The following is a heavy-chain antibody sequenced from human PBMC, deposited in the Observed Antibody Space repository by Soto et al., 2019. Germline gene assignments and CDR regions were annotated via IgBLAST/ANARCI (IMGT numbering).Heavy chain of an antibody. CDR3: ARVVAAKHYGMDV. V-gene: IGHV4-34*01. J-gene: IGHJ6*02. D-gene: IGHD2-15*01. CDR2: INHSGST. CDR1: GGSFSGYY. Sequence: SETLSLTCAVYGGSFSGYYWSWIRQPPGKGLEWIGEINHSGSTNYNPSLKSRVTISVDTSKNQFSLKLSSVTAADTAVYYCARVVAAKHYGMDVWGQGTKVTVSS.